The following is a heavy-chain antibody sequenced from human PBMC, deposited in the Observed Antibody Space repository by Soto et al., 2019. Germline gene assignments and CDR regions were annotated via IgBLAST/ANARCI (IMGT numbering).Heavy chain of an antibody. D-gene: IGHD3-22*01. CDR2: INPSGGST. J-gene: IGHJ3*02. V-gene: IGHV1-46*03. CDR3: ARAGYYYDSSGPFTPFDI. CDR1: GYTFTSYA. Sequence: GASVKVSCKASGYTFTSYAMHWVRQAPGQRLEWMGIINPSGGSTKYAQKFQGRVTMTRDTSTSTVYMELSSLRSEDTAVYYSARAGYYYDSSGPFTPFDIWGQGTMVTVSS.